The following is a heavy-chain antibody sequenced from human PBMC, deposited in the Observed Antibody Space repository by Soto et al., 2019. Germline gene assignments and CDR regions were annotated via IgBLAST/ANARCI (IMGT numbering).Heavy chain of an antibody. Sequence: GASVKVSCKASGYTLTSYDINWVRQATGQGREWMGWMNPNSGNTGYAQKFQGRVTMTRNTSISTAYMELSSLRSEDTAVYYCASWKRVRGPANYYYGMDVWGQGXTVTVYS. CDR2: MNPNSGNT. D-gene: IGHD3-10*01. CDR1: GYTLTSYD. J-gene: IGHJ6*02. CDR3: ASWKRVRGPANYYYGMDV. V-gene: IGHV1-8*01.